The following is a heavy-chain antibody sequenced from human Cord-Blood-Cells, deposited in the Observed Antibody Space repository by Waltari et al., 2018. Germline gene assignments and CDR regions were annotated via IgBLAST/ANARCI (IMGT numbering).Heavy chain of an antibody. CDR1: AATFTSYA. V-gene: IGHV1-69*09. J-gene: IGHJ3*02. CDR2: MIPILGIA. CDR3: LTGSDAFDI. Sequence: QVQLVQSGAEVKKPGSSVKVSCKASAATFTSYAISWVRQAPGQGLEWMGRMIPILGIANYAQKFQGRVTITADKSTSTAYMELSSLRAEDPAVYYCLTGSDAFDIWGQGTMVTVSS. D-gene: IGHD1-20*01.